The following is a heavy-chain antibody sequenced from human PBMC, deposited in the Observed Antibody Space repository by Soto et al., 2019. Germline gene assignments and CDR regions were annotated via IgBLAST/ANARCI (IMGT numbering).Heavy chain of an antibody. V-gene: IGHV4-34*01. D-gene: IGHD2-2*01. J-gene: IGHJ6*02. CDR2: INHSGST. CDR3: ARAPRKIVVVPAASLVYYYYGMDV. Sequence: SSETLSLTCAVYGGSFSGYYWSWIRQHPGKGLEWIGEINHSGSTNYNPSLKSRVTISVDTSKNQFSLKLSSVTAADTAVYYCARAPRKIVVVPAASLVYYYYGMDVWGQGTTVTVSS. CDR1: GGSFSGYY.